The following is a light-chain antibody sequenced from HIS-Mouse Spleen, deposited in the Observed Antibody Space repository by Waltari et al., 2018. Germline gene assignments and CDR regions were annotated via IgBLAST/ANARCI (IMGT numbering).Light chain of an antibody. CDR2: DVS. CDR3: SSYTSSSTVV. CDR1: SSDVGGYNY. Sequence: QSALTQPASVSGSPGQSITISCTGTSSDVGGYNYVSWYQQHPGKAPKLMIYDVSNRPSGVSNRCSGSQSGNTASLTISGLQAEDEADYYCSSYTSSSTVVFGGGTKLTVL. V-gene: IGLV2-14*03. J-gene: IGLJ2*01.